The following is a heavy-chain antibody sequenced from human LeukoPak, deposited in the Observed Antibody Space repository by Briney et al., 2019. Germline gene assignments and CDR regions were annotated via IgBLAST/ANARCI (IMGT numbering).Heavy chain of an antibody. CDR3: AGRGQRYFRD. V-gene: IGHV4-4*08. CDR2: TYRIGNT. CDR1: GDSISSDY. J-gene: IGHJ1*01. Sequence: SETLSLTCSVSGDSISSDYRSWIRQPPGKGLEWIGYTYRIGNTDYNPSLKSRVTISLDTSKNQLSLNLTSVTAADTAVYYCAGRGQRYFRDWGQGTLVTVSS.